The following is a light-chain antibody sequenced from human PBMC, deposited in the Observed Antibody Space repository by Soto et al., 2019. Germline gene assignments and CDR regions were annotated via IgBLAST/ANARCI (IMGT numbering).Light chain of an antibody. V-gene: IGKV3-11*01. CDR1: QRVSSY. J-gene: IGKJ2*01. CDR2: DAS. Sequence: EIVLTQSPATLSLSPGERATLSCRASQRVSSYLAWYQQKPGQTPRLLIYDASNRATGIPARFSGSGSGTVFALTICSREPEDFAVYYCQQRSNTPPYTFGQGTKLEI. CDR3: QQRSNTPPYT.